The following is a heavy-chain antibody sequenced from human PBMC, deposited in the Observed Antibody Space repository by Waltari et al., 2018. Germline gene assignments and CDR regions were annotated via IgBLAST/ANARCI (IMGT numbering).Heavy chain of an antibody. D-gene: IGHD6-6*01. Sequence: QVQIVQSGAEVKEPGDSVKVTCTASAYTFTGYYLHWVRQAPGQGLEWMGWINHNNGGTKDSQNLQGRVTMTRDTSISTAYMELSSLTSDDTAVYYCARRKDGSSWGYDYWGQGTLVTVSS. J-gene: IGHJ4*02. CDR2: INHNNGGT. V-gene: IGHV1-2*02. CDR3: ARRKDGSSWGYDY. CDR1: AYTFTGYY.